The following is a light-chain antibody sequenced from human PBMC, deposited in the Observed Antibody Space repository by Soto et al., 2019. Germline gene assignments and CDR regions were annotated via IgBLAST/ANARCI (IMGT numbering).Light chain of an antibody. CDR2: DVT. V-gene: IGLV2-14*03. CDR3: SSYTSSNTVL. Sequence: QSALTQPASVSGSPGHSITISCTGTSSDVGGYNYVSWYQHHPGKAPKLMIYDVTDRPSGISFRFSGSKSGNTASLTISRLQAEDEADYYCSSYTSSNTVLFGAGTK. CDR1: SSDVGGYNY. J-gene: IGLJ2*01.